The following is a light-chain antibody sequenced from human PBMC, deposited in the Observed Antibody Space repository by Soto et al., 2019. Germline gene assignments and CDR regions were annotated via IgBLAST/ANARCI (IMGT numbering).Light chain of an antibody. J-gene: IGKJ4*01. CDR3: QQHYSWPLT. CDR2: GAS. Sequence: EIVMTQSPATLSLSPGERATLTCRASHSVGSNLAWYRQKPGQAPGLLIYGASTRATDIPARFSAMGSGTEFTLTISGLQYEDFAIYYCQQHYSWPLTFGGGTKVDIK. CDR1: HSVGSN. V-gene: IGKV3-15*01.